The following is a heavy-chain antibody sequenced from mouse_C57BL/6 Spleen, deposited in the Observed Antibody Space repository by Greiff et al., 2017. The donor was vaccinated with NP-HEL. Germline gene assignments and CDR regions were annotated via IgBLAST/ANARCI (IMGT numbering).Heavy chain of an antibody. V-gene: IGHV1-22*01. Sequence: EVQLQQSGPELVKPGASVKMSCKASGYTFTDYNMHWVKQSHGKSLEWIGYINPNNGGTSYNQKFKGKATLTVNKSSSTAYMELRSLTSEDSAVYYCARSGGGNYEGFAYWGQRTLVTVSA. CDR2: INPNNGGT. CDR3: ARSGGGNYEGFAY. D-gene: IGHD2-1*01. CDR1: GYTFTDYN. J-gene: IGHJ3*01.